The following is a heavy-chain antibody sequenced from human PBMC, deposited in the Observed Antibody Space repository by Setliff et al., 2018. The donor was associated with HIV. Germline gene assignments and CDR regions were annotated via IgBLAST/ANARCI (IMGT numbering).Heavy chain of an antibody. CDR3: AVWIREVIS. V-gene: IGHV3-72*01. CDR2: TKNKDNSFTT. J-gene: IGHJ5*02. CDR1: GFNFKSGW. Sequence: PGESLKISCVVSGFNFKSGWMTWVRQAPGKGLEWVGRTKNKDNSFTTEYAASVKGRFTISRDDSKNSLSLHMNSLKTEDTAVYYCAVWIREVISWGRGTLVTVSS. D-gene: IGHD3-10*01.